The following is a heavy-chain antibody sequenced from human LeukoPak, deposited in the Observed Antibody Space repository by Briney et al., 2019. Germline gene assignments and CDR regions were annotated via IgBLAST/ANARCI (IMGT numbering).Heavy chain of an antibody. CDR1: GGSISSYY. CDR2: IYYSGST. D-gene: IGHD3-22*01. V-gene: IGHV4-59*01. CDR3: ARVYYYDSSGYRSPLYYYYYMDV. Sequence: SETLSLTCTVPGGSISSYYWSWIRQPPGKGLEWIGYIYYSGSTNYNPSLKSRVTISVDTSKNQFSLKLSSATAADTAVYYCARVYYYDSSGYRSPLYYYYYMDVWGKGTTVTVSS. J-gene: IGHJ6*03.